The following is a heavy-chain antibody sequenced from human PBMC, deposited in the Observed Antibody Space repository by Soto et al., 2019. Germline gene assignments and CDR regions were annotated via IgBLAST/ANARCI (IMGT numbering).Heavy chain of an antibody. CDR3: ARAPYCSGGSCQKKGVYFDY. CDR1: GGSISSGGYY. V-gene: IGHV4-31*03. J-gene: IGHJ4*02. D-gene: IGHD2-15*01. CDR2: IYYSGST. Sequence: QVQLQESGPGLVKPSQTLSLTCTVSGGSISSGGYYWSWIRQHPGKGLEWIGYIYYSGSTYYNPSLKSRVTISVDTSKNQFSLKLSSVTAADTAVYYCARAPYCSGGSCQKKGVYFDYWGQGTLVTVSS.